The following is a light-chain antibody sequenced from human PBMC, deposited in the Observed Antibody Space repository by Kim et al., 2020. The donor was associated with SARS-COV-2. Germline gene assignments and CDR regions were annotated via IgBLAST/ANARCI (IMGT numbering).Light chain of an antibody. V-gene: IGLV6-57*02. J-gene: IGLJ3*02. CDR2: EDT. CDR3: QSYDSGNLWV. CDR1: RAIIARDY. Sequence: ITNTAPSSRAIIARDYVHCYQHRPGSAPTTAIYEDTHRPSGVPDRFSGSIDSSSNSASLTISGLKTEDEGDYYCQSYDSGNLWVFGGGTQLTVL.